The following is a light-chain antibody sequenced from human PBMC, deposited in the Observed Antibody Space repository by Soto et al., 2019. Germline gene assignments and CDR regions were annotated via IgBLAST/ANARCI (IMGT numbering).Light chain of an antibody. CDR1: SSDVGSYNL. J-gene: IGLJ1*01. CDR3: CSYAGSRTLYV. CDR2: EGT. V-gene: IGLV2-23*01. Sequence: QSVLTQPASLSGSPGQSITISCTGTSSDVGSYNLVSWYQQHPGKAPKLIIYEGTKRPSGVSNRFSGSKSGNTASLTISGLQAEDEADYYCCSYAGSRTLYVFGTGTKVTVL.